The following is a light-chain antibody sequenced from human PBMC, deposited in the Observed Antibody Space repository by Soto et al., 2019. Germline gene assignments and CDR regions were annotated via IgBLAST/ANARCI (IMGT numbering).Light chain of an antibody. CDR1: QRISSW. J-gene: IGKJ1*01. CDR3: QQYNTSPWT. CDR2: EAS. Sequence: DIQMTQSPSILSASVGDRVTITCRASQRISSWLAWYQQKPGKAPILLIFEASTLESWVPSRFSGSGSGTQFTLTISALLPDDFATYYCQQYNTSPWTCGQGTKVEIK. V-gene: IGKV1-5*03.